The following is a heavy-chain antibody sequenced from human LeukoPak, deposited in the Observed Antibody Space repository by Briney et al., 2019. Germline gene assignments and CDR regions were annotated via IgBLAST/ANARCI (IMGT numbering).Heavy chain of an antibody. V-gene: IGHV3-21*01. D-gene: IGHD5-18*01. CDR3: ARDTAMAYDAFDI. J-gene: IGHJ3*02. Sequence: GGSLRLSCAASGFTFSSYSMNWVRQAPGKGLEGGSSISSGYTYIYYADSVKGRFTISRDNAKNSLYLQMNSLRDEDTAVYYCARDTAMAYDAFDIWGQGKMVTVSS. CDR1: GFTFSSYS. CDR2: ISSGYTYI.